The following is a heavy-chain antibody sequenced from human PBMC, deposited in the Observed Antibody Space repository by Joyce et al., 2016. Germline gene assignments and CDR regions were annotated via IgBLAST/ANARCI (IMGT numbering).Heavy chain of an antibody. CDR2: ILYAGSNK. CDR1: GFTFSSYA. V-gene: IGHV3-30-3*01. Sequence: QVQLVESGGGVVQPGRSLRLSCTASGFTFSSYAMYWVRQSPGKGLEWMAIILYAGSNKDYADSVKGRFTISRDNSKNTLFLQMSSLRAEDTAVYYCARDGHSSGWHRVLDLWGQGTLVTVSS. CDR3: ARDGHSSGWHRVLDL. D-gene: IGHD6-19*01. J-gene: IGHJ5*02.